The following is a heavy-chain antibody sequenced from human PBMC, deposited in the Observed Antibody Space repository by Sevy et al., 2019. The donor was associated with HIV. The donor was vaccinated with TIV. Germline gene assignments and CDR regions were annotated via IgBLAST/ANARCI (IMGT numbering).Heavy chain of an antibody. D-gene: IGHD2-15*01. CDR3: AREVVTSGYYYFYGMDV. J-gene: IGHJ6*02. CDR1: GGSISSYY. CDR2: VYYSGRT. V-gene: IGHV4-59*01. Sequence: SETLSLTCTVSGGSISSYYWSWVRQPPGKGLEWIGHVYYSGRTYYNPSLKSRVTISIDTSKNQFSLNLSSVTAADTAVYYCAREVVTSGYYYFYGMDVWGQGTTVTVSS.